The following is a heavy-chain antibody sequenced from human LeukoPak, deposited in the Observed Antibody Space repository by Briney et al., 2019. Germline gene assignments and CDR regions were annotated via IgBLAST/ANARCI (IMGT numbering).Heavy chain of an antibody. V-gene: IGHV3-74*01. CDR2: INSDGRDT. D-gene: IGHD2-21*01. CDR1: GFTLTHYW. J-gene: IGHJ3*02. Sequence: GGSLRLSCEAAGFTLTHYWMHWVRQAPGKGLVWVARINSDGRDTAYAGSVKGRLTISRDNAKNTVYLQMNSLRAEDTAVYYCVRDCCSWDAFDIWGQGTMVTMSS. CDR3: VRDCCSWDAFDI.